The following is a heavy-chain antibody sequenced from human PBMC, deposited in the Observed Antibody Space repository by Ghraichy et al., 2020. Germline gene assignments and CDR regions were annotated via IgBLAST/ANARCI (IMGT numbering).Heavy chain of an antibody. Sequence: SETLSLTCAVSGGSISSSNWWSWVRQPPGKGLEWIGEIYHSGSTNYNPSLKSRVTISVDKSKNQFSLKLSSVTTADTAVYYCARDEDCSSTSCSNWFDPWGQGTLVTVSS. CDR1: GGSISSSNW. CDR3: ARDEDCSSTSCSNWFDP. D-gene: IGHD2-2*01. CDR2: IYHSGST. V-gene: IGHV4-4*02. J-gene: IGHJ5*02.